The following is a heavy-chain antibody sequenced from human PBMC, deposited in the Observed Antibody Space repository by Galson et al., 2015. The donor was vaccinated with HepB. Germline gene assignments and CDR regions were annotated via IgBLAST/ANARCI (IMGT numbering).Heavy chain of an antibody. CDR1: GYTFTDYV. CDR3: ARSPLRFLDWLPYYDYYYMDV. J-gene: IGHJ6*03. V-gene: IGHV7-4-1*02. D-gene: IGHD3-3*01. CDR2: MNTNTGKP. Sequence: SVKVSCKASGYTFTDYVVNWVRQAPGQGLEWMGWMNTNTGKPTYAPGFAGRFVFSLDTSVTTAHLQISSLETDDTAVYYCARSPLRFLDWLPYYDYYYMDVWGEGTTATVSS.